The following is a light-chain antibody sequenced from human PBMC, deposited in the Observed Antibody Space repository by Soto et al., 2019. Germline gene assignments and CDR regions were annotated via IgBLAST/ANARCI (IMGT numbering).Light chain of an antibody. Sequence: DIPMTQSPSSLSASVGDRVTITCRASQDIRNDIGWYQQKPGQAPKRLIYITANLETGGPSKFSGSGSGTELTLTINNLQPEDFATYYCLQHHSYPYTAGQGTRLEIK. V-gene: IGKV1-17*02. J-gene: IGKJ2*01. CDR2: ITA. CDR1: QDIRND. CDR3: LQHHSYPYT.